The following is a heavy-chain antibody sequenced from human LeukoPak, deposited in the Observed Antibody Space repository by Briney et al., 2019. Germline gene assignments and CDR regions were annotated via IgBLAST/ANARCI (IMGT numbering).Heavy chain of an antibody. CDR3: ASGSYYCFDY. V-gene: IGHV3-74*01. CDR1: GFTFSSYW. D-gene: IGHD1-26*01. CDR2: INSEGSTT. J-gene: IGHJ4*02. Sequence: QPGGSLRLSCAATGFTFSSYWMHWVRQAPGKGLVWVSRINSEGSTTRYAASMKGRFTISSDNAKNPLYLQMTSLRAEDTAVYSCASGSYYCFDYWGQGTLVTVSS.